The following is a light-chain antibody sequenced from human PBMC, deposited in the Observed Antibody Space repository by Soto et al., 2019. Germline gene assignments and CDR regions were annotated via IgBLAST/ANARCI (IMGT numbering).Light chain of an antibody. CDR2: AAS. Sequence: DIQLTQSPAFLSASVGDRVTITCRASQGLSKFLAWYQQKPGTAPKLLIYAASTLQSGVPSRFSGSGSGAEFTLTISSLQPEDFATYSCQHLKSDSFTFGPGTKVDIK. CDR1: QGLSKF. V-gene: IGKV1-9*01. CDR3: QHLKSDSFT. J-gene: IGKJ3*01.